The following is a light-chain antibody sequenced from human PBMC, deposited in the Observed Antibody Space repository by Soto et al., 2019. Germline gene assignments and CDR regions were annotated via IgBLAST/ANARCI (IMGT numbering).Light chain of an antibody. V-gene: IGKV1-9*01. CDR3: QQLFMYPPT. J-gene: IGKJ3*01. CDR1: QGISSY. Sequence: DIQLTQSPSFLSASVGDRVTITCRASQGISSYLAWYQQKPGKAPKLLIYAASTLQSGVPLRFSGSGSGTSFTLTISSLQPEDFATYYCQQLFMYPPTFGPGTKVDIK. CDR2: AAS.